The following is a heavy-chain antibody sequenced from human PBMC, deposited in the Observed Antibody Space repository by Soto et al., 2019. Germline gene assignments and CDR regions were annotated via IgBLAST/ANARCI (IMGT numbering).Heavy chain of an antibody. CDR3: ATFYGDYVSY. J-gene: IGHJ4*02. Sequence: SETLSLTCTVFGASISSNDYDWSWIRQPPGKGLEWIGHINYGGSTYYNPSLKSRVTISVDTSKNQFSLKLSSVTAADTAVYYCATFYGDYVSYWGQGTLVTVSS. D-gene: IGHD4-17*01. CDR2: INYGGST. CDR1: GASISSNDYD. V-gene: IGHV4-39*01.